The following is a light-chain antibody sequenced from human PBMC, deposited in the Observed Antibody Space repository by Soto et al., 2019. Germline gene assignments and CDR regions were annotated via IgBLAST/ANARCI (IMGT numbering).Light chain of an antibody. CDR2: EVS. CDR3: SSYAGSNTRYV. CDR1: SSDVGGYNY. V-gene: IGLV2-8*01. Sequence: QSALTQPPSASGSPGQSVTISCTGTSSDVGGYNYVSWYQQHPGKAPKLMIYEVSKRPSGVPDRFSGSKSGNTASLTVSGLQAEVEADYYCSSYAGSNTRYVFGSGTKVTVL. J-gene: IGLJ1*01.